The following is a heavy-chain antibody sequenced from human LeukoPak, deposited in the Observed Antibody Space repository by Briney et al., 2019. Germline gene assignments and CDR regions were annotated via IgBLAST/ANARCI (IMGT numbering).Heavy chain of an antibody. D-gene: IGHD3-10*01. J-gene: IGHJ3*02. Sequence: GGSLRLSCAASGFTFSSYAMSWVRQAPGKGLEWVSGISRSGGSTYYADSVKGRFTISRDNSKNTLYLQMNSLRVEDTAVYYCARSIYGSGSFYAFDIWGQGTMVTVSS. CDR2: ISRSGGST. CDR3: ARSIYGSGSFYAFDI. V-gene: IGHV3-23*01. CDR1: GFTFSSYA.